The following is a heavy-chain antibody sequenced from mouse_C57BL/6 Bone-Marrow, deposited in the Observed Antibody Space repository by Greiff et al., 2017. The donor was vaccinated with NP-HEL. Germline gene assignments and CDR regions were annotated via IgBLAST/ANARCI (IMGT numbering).Heavy chain of an antibody. CDR2: INPNNGGT. CDR3: ARESSTVVRFDY. CDR1: GYTFTDYN. D-gene: IGHD1-1*01. V-gene: IGHV1-22*01. J-gene: IGHJ2*01. Sequence: EVQLQQSGPELVKPGASVKMSCKASGYTFTDYNMHWVKQSHGKSLEWIGYINPNNGGTSYNQKFKGKATLTVNKSSSTAYMELRSLTSEDSAVYYCARESSTVVRFDYWGQGTTLTVSS.